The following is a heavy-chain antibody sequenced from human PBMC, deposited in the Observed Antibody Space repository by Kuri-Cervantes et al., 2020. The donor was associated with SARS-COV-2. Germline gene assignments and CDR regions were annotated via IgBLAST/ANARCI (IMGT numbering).Heavy chain of an antibody. CDR2: ISSSSSYI. CDR3: ARGIVGATTLDY. D-gene: IGHD1-26*01. V-gene: IGHV3-21*01. CDR1: GFTFSSYS. J-gene: IGHJ4*02. Sequence: GESLKISCAASGFTFSSYSMNWVRQAPGKGLEWVSSISSSSSYIYYADSVKGRFTISRDNAKNTLFLQMNSLRAEDTAVYYCARGIVGATTLDYWGQGTLVTVSS.